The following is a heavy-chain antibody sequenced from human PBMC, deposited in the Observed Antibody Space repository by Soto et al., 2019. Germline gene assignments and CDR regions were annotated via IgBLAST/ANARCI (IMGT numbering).Heavy chain of an antibody. CDR2: FIAMLGTP. D-gene: IGHD5-18*01. J-gene: IGHJ4*02. Sequence: SVKVSCKASGGTFGSHGVAWVRQAPGQGLEWMGGFIAMLGTPTYAKKVQGRATITADESLTSSYLELRSLRSEDTAVYFCARGAMAKFDYWGQGTVVTVSS. CDR3: ARGAMAKFDY. CDR1: GGTFGSHG. V-gene: IGHV1-69*13.